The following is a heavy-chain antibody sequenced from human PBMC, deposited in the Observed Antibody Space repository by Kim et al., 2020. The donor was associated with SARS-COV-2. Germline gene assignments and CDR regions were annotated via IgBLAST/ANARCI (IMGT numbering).Heavy chain of an antibody. CDR3: AREDLQLVHGYYYYYGMDV. Sequence: GGSLRLSCAASGFTFSSYEMNWVRQAPGKGLEWVSYISSSGSTIYYADSVKGRFTISRDNAKNSLYLQMNSLRAEDTAVYYCAREDLQLVHGYYYYYGMDVWGQGTTVTVSS. V-gene: IGHV3-48*03. J-gene: IGHJ6*02. CDR1: GFTFSSYE. CDR2: ISSSGSTI. D-gene: IGHD6-6*01.